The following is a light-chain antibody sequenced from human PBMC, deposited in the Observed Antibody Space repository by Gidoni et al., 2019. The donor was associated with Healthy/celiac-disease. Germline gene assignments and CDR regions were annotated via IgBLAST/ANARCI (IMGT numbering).Light chain of an antibody. V-gene: IGKV3-11*01. Sequence: EIVLTQSPATLSLSPGERATLSCRVSQSVSSYLDWYQQKPSQAPRLHVYDASNRATGNPARFSCSGSGTDFTLTSSSLEPEDFAVYCCQQRSNWPPITFGHXTRLEIK. CDR3: QQRSNWPPIT. CDR2: DAS. CDR1: QSVSSY. J-gene: IGKJ5*01.